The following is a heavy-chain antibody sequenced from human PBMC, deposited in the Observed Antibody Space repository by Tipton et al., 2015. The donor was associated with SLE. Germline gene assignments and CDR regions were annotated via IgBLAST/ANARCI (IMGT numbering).Heavy chain of an antibody. CDR2: INHSGNT. Sequence: TLSLTCAVYGGSFSGNHWSWIRQPPGKGLEWIGEINHSGNTNYNPSLKSRVTISVDTSKNQFSLKLSSVTAADTAVYYCARWVASPEGVWGKGTTVAVSS. V-gene: IGHV4-34*01. CDR3: ARWVASPEGV. CDR1: GGSFSGNH. J-gene: IGHJ6*04. D-gene: IGHD1-26*01.